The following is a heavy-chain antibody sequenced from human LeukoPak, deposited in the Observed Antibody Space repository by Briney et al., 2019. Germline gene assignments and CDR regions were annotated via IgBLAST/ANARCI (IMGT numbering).Heavy chain of an antibody. Sequence: GGSLRLSCAASGFTFSSYGMHWVRQAPGKGLEWVAFIRYDGSNKYYADSVKGRFTISRDSSKNTLYLQMNSLRAEDTAVYYCAKDSVGGWYAHLRGYYYYYMDVWGKGTTVTISS. J-gene: IGHJ6*03. V-gene: IGHV3-30*02. D-gene: IGHD6-19*01. CDR3: AKDSVGGWYAHLRGYYYYYMDV. CDR2: IRYDGSNK. CDR1: GFTFSSYG.